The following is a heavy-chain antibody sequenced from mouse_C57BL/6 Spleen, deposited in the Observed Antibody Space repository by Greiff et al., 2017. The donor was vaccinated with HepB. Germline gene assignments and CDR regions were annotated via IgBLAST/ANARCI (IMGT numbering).Heavy chain of an antibody. V-gene: IGHV3-6*01. CDR3: AREEDYYGSSRSFDY. D-gene: IGHD1-1*01. J-gene: IGHJ2*01. CDR2: ISYDGSN. Sequence: EVQRVESGPGLVKPSQSLSLTCSVTGYSITSGYYWNWIRQFPGNKLEWMGYISYDGSNNYNPSLKNRISITRDTSKNQFFLKLNSVTTEDTATYYCAREEDYYGSSRSFDYWGQGTTLTVSS. CDR1: GYSITSGYY.